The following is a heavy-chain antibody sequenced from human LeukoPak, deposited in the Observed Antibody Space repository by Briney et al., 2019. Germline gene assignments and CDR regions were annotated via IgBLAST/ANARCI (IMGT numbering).Heavy chain of an antibody. J-gene: IGHJ4*02. CDR2: IYYSGST. CDR3: AREVIDGSGSYLFDY. D-gene: IGHD3-10*01. V-gene: IGHV4-59*01. Sequence: SETLSLTCTVSGGSISSYYWSWIRQPPGKGLEWIGYIYYSGSTNYNPSLKSRVTISVDTSKNQFSLKLSSVTAADTAVYYCAREVIDGSGSYLFDYWGQGTLVTVSS. CDR1: GGSISSYY.